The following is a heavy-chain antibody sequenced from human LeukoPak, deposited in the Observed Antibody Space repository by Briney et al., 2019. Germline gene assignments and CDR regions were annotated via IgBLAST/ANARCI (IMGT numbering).Heavy chain of an antibody. CDR1: GFTFSSYG. J-gene: IGHJ4*02. Sequence: GGSLRLSCAASGFTFSSYGMHWVRQAPGKGLEWVAVIWYDGSNKYYADSVKGRFTISRDNSKNTLYLQMNSLRAEDTAVYYCAKLGRFAKGDYWGQGTLVTVSS. D-gene: IGHD3-10*01. V-gene: IGHV3-33*06. CDR2: IWYDGSNK. CDR3: AKLGRFAKGDY.